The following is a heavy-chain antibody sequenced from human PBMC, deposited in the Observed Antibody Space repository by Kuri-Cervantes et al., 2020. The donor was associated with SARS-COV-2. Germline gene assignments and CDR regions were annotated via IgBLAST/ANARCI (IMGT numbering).Heavy chain of an antibody. J-gene: IGHJ4*02. CDR3: ARGPANLDGYNREFDY. Sequence: GESLKISCAASGFTFSSYGMHWVRQAPGKGLEWVAVIWYDGSNKYYADSVKGRFTISRDNSKNTLYLQMNSLRAEDTAVYYCARGPANLDGYNREFDYWGQGTLVTVSS. CDR2: IWYDGSNK. V-gene: IGHV3-33*01. CDR1: GFTFSSYG. D-gene: IGHD5-24*01.